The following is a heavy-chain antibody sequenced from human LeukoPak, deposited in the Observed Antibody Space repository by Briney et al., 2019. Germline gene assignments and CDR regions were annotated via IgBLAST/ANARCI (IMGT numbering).Heavy chain of an antibody. D-gene: IGHD2-15*01. CDR1: GYTFASYD. J-gene: IGHJ5*02. Sequence: GASVKVSCKASGYTFASYDINWVRQATGQGLEWMGWMNPNSGNTGYAQKFQGRVTMTRNTSISTAYMELSSLRSEDTAVYYCARGRYCSGGSCYGDWLDPWGQGTLVTVSS. V-gene: IGHV1-8*01. CDR3: ARGRYCSGGSCYGDWLDP. CDR2: MNPNSGNT.